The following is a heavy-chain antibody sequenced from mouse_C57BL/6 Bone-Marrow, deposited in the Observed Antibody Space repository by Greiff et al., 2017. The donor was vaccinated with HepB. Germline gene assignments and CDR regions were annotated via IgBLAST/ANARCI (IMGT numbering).Heavy chain of an antibody. V-gene: IGHV1-15*01. CDR3: TRPNYYGSRGGFAY. Sequence: VQLQQSGAELVRPGASVTLSCKASGYTFTDYEMHWVKQTPVHGLEWIGAIDPETGGTAYNQKFKGKAILTADKSSSTAYMELRSLTSEDSAVYYCTRPNYYGSRGGFAYWGQGTLVTVSA. CDR1: GYTFTDYE. J-gene: IGHJ3*01. D-gene: IGHD1-1*01. CDR2: IDPETGGT.